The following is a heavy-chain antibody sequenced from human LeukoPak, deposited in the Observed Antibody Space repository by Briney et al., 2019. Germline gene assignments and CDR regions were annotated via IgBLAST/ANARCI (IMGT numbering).Heavy chain of an antibody. V-gene: IGHV3-23*01. CDR3: AKDLGYCSGGSCGDY. CDR1: GFTFSSYA. J-gene: IGHJ4*02. D-gene: IGHD2-15*01. CDR2: ISGSGGST. Sequence: GGSLRLSCAASGFTFSSYAMSWVRQAPGKGLEWVSAISGSGGSTYYADSVKGRFTISRDNSKNTLYLQMNSLRAENTAVYYCAKDLGYCSGGSCGDYWGQGTLVTVSS.